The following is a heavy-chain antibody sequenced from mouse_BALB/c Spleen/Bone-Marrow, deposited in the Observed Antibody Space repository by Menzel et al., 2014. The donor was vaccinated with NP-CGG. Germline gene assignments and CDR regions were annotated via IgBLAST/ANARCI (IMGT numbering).Heavy chain of an antibody. V-gene: IGHV1-80*01. Sequence: QVQLQQSGAELVRPGSSVKISCKASGYAFSSYWMNWVEQRPGQGLEWIGQIYPGDGDTNYNGKFKGKATLTADKSSSTAYMQLSSLTSEDSAVYFCAREGYDYDWFAYWGQGTLVTVSA. CDR3: AREGYDYDWFAY. CDR1: GYAFSSYW. CDR2: IYPGDGDT. D-gene: IGHD2-4*01. J-gene: IGHJ3*01.